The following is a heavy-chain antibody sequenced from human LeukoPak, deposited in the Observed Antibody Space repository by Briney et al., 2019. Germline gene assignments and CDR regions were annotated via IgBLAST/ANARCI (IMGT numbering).Heavy chain of an antibody. CDR2: IYYSGST. Sequence: PSQTLSLTCTVSGGSISRGDYYWRWIRQPPGKGLEWIGYIYYSGSTYYNQSLKSRVTISVDTSKNQFSLKLSSVTAADTAVYYCARVRMATICMDVWGQGTTVTVSS. J-gene: IGHJ6*02. D-gene: IGHD5-24*01. CDR1: GGSISRGDYY. V-gene: IGHV4-30-4*01. CDR3: ARVRMATICMDV.